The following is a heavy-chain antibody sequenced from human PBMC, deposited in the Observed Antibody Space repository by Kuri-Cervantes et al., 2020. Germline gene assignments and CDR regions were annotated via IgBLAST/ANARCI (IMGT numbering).Heavy chain of an antibody. Sequence: ASVKVSCKASGGTFSSYAISWVRQAPGQGLEWMGWINPNSGGTNYAQKFQGRVTMTRDTSISTAYMELSRLRSDDTAVYYCARDWASSGSYYYYYYGMDVWGQGTTVTVSS. J-gene: IGHJ6*02. CDR2: INPNSGGT. V-gene: IGHV1-2*02. CDR3: ARDWASSGSYYYYYYGMDV. CDR1: GGTFSSYA. D-gene: IGHD1-26*01.